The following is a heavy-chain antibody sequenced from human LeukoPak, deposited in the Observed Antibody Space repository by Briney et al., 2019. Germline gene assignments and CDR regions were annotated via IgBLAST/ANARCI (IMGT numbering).Heavy chain of an antibody. CDR2: IYTSGST. V-gene: IGHV4-61*02. J-gene: IGHJ6*03. D-gene: IGHD4-11*01. CDR3: AREVVDYSNSLYYYYYMDV. CDR1: GGSISSGTYY. Sequence: PSQTLSLTCTVSGGSISSGTYYWSWIRQPAGKGLEWIGRIYTSGSTNYNPSLKSRVTISVDTSKNQFSLKLSSVTAADTAVYYCAREVVDYSNSLYYYYYMDVWGKGTTVTVSS.